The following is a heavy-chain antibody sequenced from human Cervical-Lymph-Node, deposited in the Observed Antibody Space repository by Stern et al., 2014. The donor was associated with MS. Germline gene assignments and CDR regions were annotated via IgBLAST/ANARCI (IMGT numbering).Heavy chain of an antibody. Sequence: VQLEGSGAEVKKPWASVKVFCKASGYTFTTHGIHWVRQAPGQRVEWMAWINAGNGNTKYSQNFQGRITITRDTSASTAYMELSSLSSEDTAVYFCARRNIMDVWGQGTTVTVSS. CDR2: INAGNGNT. D-gene: IGHD1/OR15-1a*01. V-gene: IGHV1-3*01. CDR1: GYTFTTHG. CDR3: ARRNIMDV. J-gene: IGHJ6*02.